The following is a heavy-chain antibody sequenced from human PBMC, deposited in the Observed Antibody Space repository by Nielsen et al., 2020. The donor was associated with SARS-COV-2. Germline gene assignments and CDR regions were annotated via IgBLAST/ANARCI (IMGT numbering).Heavy chain of an antibody. CDR2: LKSKIDGGTT. V-gene: IGHV3-15*01. D-gene: IGHD2-2*01. CDR3: ATARYCSRTSCSAGTDRFDP. J-gene: IGHJ5*02. Sequence: GGSLRLSCVASGFTFSKAWMSWVRQAPGKGLEWVGRLKSKIDGGTTDYAALVKDRFTISRDESKNTVYLDMSSLRTEDTAVYYCATARYCSRTSCSAGTDRFDPWGQGTQVIVSS. CDR1: GFTFSKAW.